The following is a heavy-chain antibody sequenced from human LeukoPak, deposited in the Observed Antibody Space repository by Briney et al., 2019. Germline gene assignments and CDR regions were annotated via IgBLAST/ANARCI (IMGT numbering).Heavy chain of an antibody. D-gene: IGHD6-25*01. J-gene: IGHJ4*02. CDR2: IGSGGGT. CDR1: GFTISNYA. Sequence: GGSLRLSCAASGFTISNYAMSWVRQAPGKGLEWLSTIGSGGGTYYADSVKGRFTISRDNSINTLYLQMDSLRAEDTALYYCANRGRYYFDYWGQGALVTVSS. V-gene: IGHV3-23*01. CDR3: ANRGRYYFDY.